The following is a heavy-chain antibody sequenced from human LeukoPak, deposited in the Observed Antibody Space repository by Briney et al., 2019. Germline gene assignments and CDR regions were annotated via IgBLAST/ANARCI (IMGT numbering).Heavy chain of an antibody. CDR3: ARPITMVRGAIGY. V-gene: IGHV1-8*01. D-gene: IGHD3-10*01. CDR2: VNPNSGNT. J-gene: IGHJ4*02. Sequence: ASVKVSCKASGYTFTSYDINWVRQATGQGLEWMGWVNPNSGNTGYAQKFQGRVTVTRNTSISTAYMELSSLRSEDTAVYYCARPITMVRGAIGYWGQGTLVTVSS. CDR1: GYTFTSYD.